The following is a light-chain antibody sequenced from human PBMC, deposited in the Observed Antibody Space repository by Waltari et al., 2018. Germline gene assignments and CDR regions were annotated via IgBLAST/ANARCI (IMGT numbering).Light chain of an antibody. CDR1: QSVSSSY. V-gene: IGKV3-20*01. J-gene: IGKJ4*01. Sequence: EIVLTQSPGTLSLSPGERATPPCRASQSVSSSYLAWYQQKPGQAPRLLIYGASSRATGIPDRFSGSGSGTDFTLTISRLEPEDFAVYYCQQYGRSPGTFGGGTKVEI. CDR2: GAS. CDR3: QQYGRSPGT.